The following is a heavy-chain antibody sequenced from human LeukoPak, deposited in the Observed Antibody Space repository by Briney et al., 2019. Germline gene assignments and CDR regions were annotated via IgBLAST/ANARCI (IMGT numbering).Heavy chain of an antibody. D-gene: IGHD2-15*01. V-gene: IGHV3-21*01. CDR2: ITSSGTYI. CDR3: ARDCGASCYSAVDY. J-gene: IGHJ4*02. CDR1: GFTFSSYS. Sequence: PGGSLRLSCAASGFTFSSYSMNWVRQAPGKGLEWVSTITSSGTYIYNADSVKGRFTVSRDNAKNSLFLQMNSLRAEDTAVYYCARDCGASCYSAVDYWGQGTLVTVSS.